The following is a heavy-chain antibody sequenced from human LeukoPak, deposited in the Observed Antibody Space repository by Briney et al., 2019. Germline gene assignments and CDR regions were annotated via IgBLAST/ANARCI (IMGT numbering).Heavy chain of an antibody. CDR1: GYTFTGYY. CDR3: ARPVRYTWIYDAFDI. Sequence: ASVKVSCKASGYTFTGYYMHWVRQAPGQGLGWMGRINPNSGGTNYAQKFQGRVTMTRDTSISTAYMELSRLRSDDTAVYYCARPVRYTWIYDAFDIWGQGTMVTVSS. CDR2: INPNSGGT. J-gene: IGHJ3*02. D-gene: IGHD1-7*01. V-gene: IGHV1-2*06.